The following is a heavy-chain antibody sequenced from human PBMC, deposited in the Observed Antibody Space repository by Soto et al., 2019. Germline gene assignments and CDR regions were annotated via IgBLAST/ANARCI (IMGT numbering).Heavy chain of an antibody. J-gene: IGHJ6*02. V-gene: IGHV4-59*01. CDR2: IYYSGST. CDR3: ASPLYSSGDYYGMDA. D-gene: IGHD6-19*01. CDR1: GGSISSYY. Sequence: PSETLSLTCTVSGGSISSYYWSWIRQPPGKGLEWIGYIYYSGSTNYNPSLKSRVTISVDTSKNQFSLKLSSVTAADTAVYYCASPLYSSGDYYGMDAWGQGTTVPVSS.